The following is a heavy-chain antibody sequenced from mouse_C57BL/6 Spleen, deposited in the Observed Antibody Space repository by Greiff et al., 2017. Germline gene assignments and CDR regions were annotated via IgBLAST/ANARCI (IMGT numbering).Heavy chain of an antibody. J-gene: IGHJ4*01. V-gene: IGHV1-80*01. CDR3: ARWDTTVVAPVDY. Sequence: VQLQQSGAELVKPGASVKISCKASGYAFSSYWMNWVKQRPGKGLEWIGQIYPGDGDTNYNGKFKGKATLTADKSSSTAYMQLSSLTSEDSAVYFCARWDTTVVAPVDYWGQGTSVTVSS. D-gene: IGHD1-1*01. CDR2: IYPGDGDT. CDR1: GYAFSSYW.